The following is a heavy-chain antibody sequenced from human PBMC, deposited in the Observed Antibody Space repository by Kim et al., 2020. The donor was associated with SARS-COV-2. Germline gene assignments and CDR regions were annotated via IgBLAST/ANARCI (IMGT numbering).Heavy chain of an antibody. CDR3: ARERVAGLYYYYYYGMDV. D-gene: IGHD6-19*01. Sequence: GGSLRLSCAASGFTFSSYWMSWVRQAPGKGLEWVANIKKDGSEKYYVDSVKGRFTISRVNAKNSLYLQMNSLRAEDTAVYYCARERVAGLYYYYYYGMDVWGQGTTVTVSS. CDR2: IKKDGSEK. V-gene: IGHV3-7*03. CDR1: GFTFSSYW. J-gene: IGHJ6*02.